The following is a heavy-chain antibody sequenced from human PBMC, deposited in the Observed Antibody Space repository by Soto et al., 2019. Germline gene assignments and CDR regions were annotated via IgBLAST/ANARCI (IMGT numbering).Heavy chain of an antibody. CDR3: ARMGKTTVTTLGKGYYYYYMDV. D-gene: IGHD4-17*01. J-gene: IGHJ6*03. CDR2: ISAYNGNT. V-gene: IGHV1-18*01. CDR1: GYTFTSYG. Sequence: ASVKVSCKASGYTFTSYGISWVRQAPGQGLEWMGWISAYNGNTNYAQKLQGRVTMTTDTSTSTAYMELRSLRSDDTAVYYCARMGKTTVTTLGKGYYYYYMDVWGNGTTVTVSS.